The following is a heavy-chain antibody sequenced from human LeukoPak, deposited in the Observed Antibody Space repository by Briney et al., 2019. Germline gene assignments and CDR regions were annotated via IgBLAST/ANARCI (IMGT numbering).Heavy chain of an antibody. CDR2: IQQDGSEK. Sequence: GGSLRLSCAASGFTFSSYGMHWVRQAPGKGLEWVANIQQDGSEKYYVDSVKGRFTISRDNAKNSLYLQMNSLRAGDTAMYYCARDRGTYYYDSASHYDAFDIWGQGTMVTVSS. V-gene: IGHV3-7*01. D-gene: IGHD3-22*01. CDR1: GFTFSSYG. J-gene: IGHJ3*02. CDR3: ARDRGTYYYDSASHYDAFDI.